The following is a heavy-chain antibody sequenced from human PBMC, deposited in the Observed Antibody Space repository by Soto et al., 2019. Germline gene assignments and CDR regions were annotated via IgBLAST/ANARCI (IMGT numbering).Heavy chain of an antibody. J-gene: IGHJ4*02. CDR3: VCGDHRGC. CDR2: IGWSGSDM. CDR1: GFAFNTHT. Sequence: EVHLEESGGGLVKPGGSLRLSCAASGFAFNTHTMNWVRQAPGKGLEWISSIGWSGSDMYYADSVRGRFTISRDNAGNSLSLQMNSLRAEDTGVYYCVCGDHRGCWGQGTVVTVSP. D-gene: IGHD4-17*01. V-gene: IGHV3-21*01.